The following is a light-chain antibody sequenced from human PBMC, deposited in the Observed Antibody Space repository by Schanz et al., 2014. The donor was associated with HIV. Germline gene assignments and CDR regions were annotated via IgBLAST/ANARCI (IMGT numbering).Light chain of an antibody. CDR1: QSVSSSY. CDR2: GAS. Sequence: EIVLTQSPGTLSLSPGERATLSCRASQSVSSSYLAWYQQKPGQAPRLLIYGASSRATGIPARFSGSGSGTDFTLSISSLQSEDFAVYYCQQYNNWAAYTFGQGTKLEI. J-gene: IGKJ2*01. CDR3: QQYNNWAAYT. V-gene: IGKV3-20*01.